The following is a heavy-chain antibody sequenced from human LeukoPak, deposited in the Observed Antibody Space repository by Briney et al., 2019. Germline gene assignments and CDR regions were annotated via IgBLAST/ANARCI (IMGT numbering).Heavy chain of an antibody. V-gene: IGHV4-39*01. D-gene: IGHD3/OR15-3a*01. CDR1: GGSISSSSYY. CDR2: IYYSGST. J-gene: IGHJ4*02. Sequence: SETLSLTCTVSGGSISSSSYYWGWIRQPPGKGLEWIGSIYYSGSTYYNPSLKSRVTISVDTSKNQFSLKLTSVTAANTAVYYCARQTGSGLFILPGGQGTLVTVSS. CDR3: ARQTGSGLFILP.